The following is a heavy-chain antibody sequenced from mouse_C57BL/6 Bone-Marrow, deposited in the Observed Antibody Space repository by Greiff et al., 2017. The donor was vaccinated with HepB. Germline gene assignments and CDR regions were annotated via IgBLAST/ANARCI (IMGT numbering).Heavy chain of an antibody. D-gene: IGHD1-1*01. J-gene: IGHJ2*01. CDR3: ARIYGSSYYFDY. Sequence: EVNVVESGGGLVQPGGSLSLSCAASGFTFTDYYMSWVRQPPGKALEWLGFLRNKANGYTTEYSASVKGRFTISRDNSQSILYRQMNALRAEDSATYYCARIYGSSYYFDYWGQGTTLTVSS. CDR1: GFTFTDYY. V-gene: IGHV7-3*01. CDR2: LRNKANGYTT.